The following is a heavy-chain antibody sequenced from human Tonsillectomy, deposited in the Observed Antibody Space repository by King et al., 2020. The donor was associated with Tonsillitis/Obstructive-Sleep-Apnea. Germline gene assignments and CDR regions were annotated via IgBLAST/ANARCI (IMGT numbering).Heavy chain of an antibody. D-gene: IGHD1-26*01. Sequence: VQLLESGGGVVQPGRSLRLSCAASGFTFSSYGMHWVRQAPGKGLEWVAVISYDGSNKYYADSVKGRFTISRDNSKNTLYLQMNSLRAEDTAVYYCAKDNSGSYYEGSDYWGQGTLVTVSS. CDR3: AKDNSGSYYEGSDY. CDR1: GFTFSSYG. J-gene: IGHJ4*02. CDR2: ISYDGSNK. V-gene: IGHV3-30*18.